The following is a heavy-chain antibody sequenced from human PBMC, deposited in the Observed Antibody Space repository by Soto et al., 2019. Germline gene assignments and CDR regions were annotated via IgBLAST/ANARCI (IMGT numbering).Heavy chain of an antibody. J-gene: IGHJ4*02. CDR1: GGTFSSYA. Sequence: ASVKVSCKASGGTFSSYAISWVRQAPGQGLEWMGGIIPIFGTANYAQKFQGRVTVTAEESTNAAYMELSSLRSEDTAVYYCAGDRLGGPGDYSNYGRRNQFDYWGQGTLVTVSS. V-gene: IGHV1-69*13. CDR2: IIPIFGTA. CDR3: AGDRLGGPGDYSNYGRRNQFDY. D-gene: IGHD4-4*01.